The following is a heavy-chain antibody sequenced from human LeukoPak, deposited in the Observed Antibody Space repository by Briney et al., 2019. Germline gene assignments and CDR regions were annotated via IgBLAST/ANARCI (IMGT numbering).Heavy chain of an antibody. CDR2: IIPIFGTA. V-gene: IGHV1-69*13. CDR1: GCTFSSYA. J-gene: IGHJ6*02. D-gene: IGHD4-17*01. Sequence: SSVKVSCKASGCTFSSYAISWVRQAPGQGLEWMGGIIPIFGTANYAQKFQGRVTITADESTSTAYMELSSLRSEDTGVYYCARGIPGTTVTNGAEYYYYGMDVWGQGTTVTVSS. CDR3: ARGIPGTTVTNGAEYYYYGMDV.